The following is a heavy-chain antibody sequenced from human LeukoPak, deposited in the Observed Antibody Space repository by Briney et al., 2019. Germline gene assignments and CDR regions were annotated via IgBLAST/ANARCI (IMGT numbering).Heavy chain of an antibody. Sequence: GGSLRLSCAASGFSFSNKAMSWVRQAPGKGLEWVSTISGSGYNTYYADSVRGRFTISRDNSKNTLYLQMNSLRAEDTAVYYCAKTRPLDSSSWSHGDYWGQGTLVTVSS. V-gene: IGHV3-23*01. CDR1: GFSFSNKA. D-gene: IGHD6-13*01. CDR3: AKTRPLDSSSWSHGDY. J-gene: IGHJ4*02. CDR2: ISGSGYNT.